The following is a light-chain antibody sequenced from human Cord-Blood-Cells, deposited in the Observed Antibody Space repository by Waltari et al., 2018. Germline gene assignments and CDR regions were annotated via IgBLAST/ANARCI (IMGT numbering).Light chain of an antibody. CDR3: AAWDDSLSGRV. V-gene: IGLV1-47*01. J-gene: IGLJ3*02. Sequence: QSVLPQPPSASGTPGQRVTISCSGSSPNIGSNYVYWYQQLPGTAPKLLIYRNNQRPSGVRDRFSGSKSGTSASLAISGLRSEDEADYYCAAWDDSLSGRVFGGGTKLTVL. CDR1: SPNIGSNY. CDR2: RNN.